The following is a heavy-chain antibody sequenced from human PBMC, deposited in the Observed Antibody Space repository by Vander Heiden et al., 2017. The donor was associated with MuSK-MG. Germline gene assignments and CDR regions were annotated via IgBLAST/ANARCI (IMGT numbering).Heavy chain of an antibody. J-gene: IGHJ4*02. Sequence: QVQLVQSGAEVKKPGASVKVSCKASGYTFTGYYMHWVRQAPGQGLEWMGWINPNSGGTNYAQKFQGRVTMTRDTSISTAYMELSRLRSDDTAVYYCARGEGYCSSTSCYPDCHYWGQGTLGNVA. CDR2: INPNSGGT. D-gene: IGHD2-2*01. V-gene: IGHV1-2*02. CDR1: GYTFTGYY. CDR3: ARGEGYCSSTSCYPDCHY.